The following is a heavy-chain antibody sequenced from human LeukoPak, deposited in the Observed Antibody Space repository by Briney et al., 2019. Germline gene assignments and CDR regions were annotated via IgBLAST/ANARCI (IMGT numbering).Heavy chain of an antibody. CDR2: ISSSSSYI. V-gene: IGHV3-21*06. CDR3: ARARGYYFDY. CDR1: GFTFSSYS. J-gene: IGHJ4*02. D-gene: IGHD3-10*01. Sequence: GGSLRLSCAASGFTFSSYSMNWVRQAPGKGLEWVSSISSSSSYIYYADSVKGRFTISIDNANNSLYLQMNSLRAEDTAIYYCARARGYYFDYWGQGTLVTVSS.